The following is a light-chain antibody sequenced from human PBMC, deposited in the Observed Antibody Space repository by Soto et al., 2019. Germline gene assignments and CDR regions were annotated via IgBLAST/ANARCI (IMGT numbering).Light chain of an antibody. Sequence: EIVMTQSPATLSVSPGERATLSCRASQSVSSNLAWYQQKPGQAPRLLIYGASTRATGIPSRFSGSGSGTDSTLTISSLQSEDLAVYYCKQYNNWPLTFGQGTRLEIK. CDR1: QSVSSN. J-gene: IGKJ5*01. V-gene: IGKV3-15*01. CDR3: KQYNNWPLT. CDR2: GAS.